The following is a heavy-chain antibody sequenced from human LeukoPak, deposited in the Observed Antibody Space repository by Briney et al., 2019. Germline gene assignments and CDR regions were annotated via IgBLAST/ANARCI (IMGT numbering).Heavy chain of an antibody. CDR2: IWYDGSNK. D-gene: IGHD6-19*01. CDR3: ARAEKIAVAGMGYYFDY. Sequence: PGRSLRLSCAASGFTFSSYGMHWVRQAPGKGLEWVAVIWYDGSNKYYADSVKGRFTISRDNSKNTLYLQMNSLRAEDTAVYYCARAEKIAVAGMGYYFDYWGQGTLVTVSS. CDR1: GFTFSSYG. J-gene: IGHJ4*02. V-gene: IGHV3-33*01.